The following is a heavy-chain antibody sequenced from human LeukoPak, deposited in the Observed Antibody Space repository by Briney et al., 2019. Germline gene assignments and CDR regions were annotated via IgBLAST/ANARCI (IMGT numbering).Heavy chain of an antibody. D-gene: IGHD3-16*02. CDR3: TTSVMITFGGVIADY. CDR2: FKSKTDGGTT. CDR1: GFTFSNAW. V-gene: IGHV3-15*01. J-gene: IGHJ4*02. Sequence: GGSLRLSCAASGFTFSNAWMSWVRQAPGKGLEWVGRFKSKTDGGTTDYAAPVKGRFTISRDDSRNTLYLQMNSLKTEDTAVYYCTTSVMITFGGVIADYWGQGTLVTVSS.